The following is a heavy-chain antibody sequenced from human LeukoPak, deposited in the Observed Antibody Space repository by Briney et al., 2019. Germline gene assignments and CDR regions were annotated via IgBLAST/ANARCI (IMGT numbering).Heavy chain of an antibody. Sequence: QTGGSLRLSCAASGFTFSTSAMSWVRQAPGTGLEWVSAISGSGDSTYYADSVKGRFTISRDNSKNTLSLQMNNLRAEDTAVYYCARRIARYLANYYYYSMDVWGQGTTVTVSS. J-gene: IGHJ6*02. CDR1: GFTFSTSA. V-gene: IGHV3-23*01. CDR2: ISGSGDST. D-gene: IGHD2-2*02. CDR3: ARRIARYLANYYYYSMDV.